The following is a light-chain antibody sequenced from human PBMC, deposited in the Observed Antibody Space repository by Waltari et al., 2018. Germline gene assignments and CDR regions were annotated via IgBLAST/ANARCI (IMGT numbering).Light chain of an antibody. CDR1: TGTVTSGHF. Sequence: QAVVTQEPSLTVSPGGTVTLTCGSSTGTVTSGHFPYWFQRKPGQAPTTRIYDASKKQSWTPARFSGSLVGGKAALTLSGAQPEDEAEYYCLLFYNGPRVFGGGTKLTVL. J-gene: IGLJ3*02. CDR2: DAS. CDR3: LLFYNGPRV. V-gene: IGLV7-46*01.